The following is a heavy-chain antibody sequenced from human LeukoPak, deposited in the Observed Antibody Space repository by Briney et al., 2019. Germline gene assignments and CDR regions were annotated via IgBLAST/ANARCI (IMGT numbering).Heavy chain of an antibody. CDR2: INPNSGGP. Sequence: GASVKVSCKASGYTFTVYYMHWVRQAPGQGLEWMGWINPNSGGPNYAQKFQGRVTMTRDTSISTAYMELSRLRSDDTAVYYCASYGDLYYFDYWGQGTLVTVSS. CDR3: ASYGDLYYFDY. D-gene: IGHD4-17*01. J-gene: IGHJ4*02. CDR1: GYTFTVYY. V-gene: IGHV1-2*02.